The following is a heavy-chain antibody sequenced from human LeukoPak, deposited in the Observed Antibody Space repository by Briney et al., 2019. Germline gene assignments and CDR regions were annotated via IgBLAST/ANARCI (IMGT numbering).Heavy chain of an antibody. V-gene: IGHV3-48*01. D-gene: IGHD1-1*01. Sequence: PGGSLRLSCAASGFTFSSYAMNWVRQAPGKGLEWVSYIGGRGSNICYADSVKGRFTISRDNAKNSVNLQMNSLRAEDTAVYYCARVNINNWHSCDYWGQGTLVTVSS. CDR1: GFTFSSYA. CDR2: IGGRGSNI. J-gene: IGHJ4*02. CDR3: ARVNINNWHSCDY.